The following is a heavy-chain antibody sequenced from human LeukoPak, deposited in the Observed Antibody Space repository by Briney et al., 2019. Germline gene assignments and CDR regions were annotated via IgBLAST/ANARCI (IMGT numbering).Heavy chain of an antibody. V-gene: IGHV3-48*03. CDR1: GFTFSSFE. D-gene: IGHD3-10*01. Sequence: GGPLRLSCAASGFTFSSFEMNWVRQAPGEGLEWISYISSSGTTISYAHSVKGRFTISRDNANNSLCLQMNSLRAEDTAVYYCASYGSGSLWGQGALVTVSS. CDR2: ISSSGTTI. CDR3: ASYGSGSL. J-gene: IGHJ4*02.